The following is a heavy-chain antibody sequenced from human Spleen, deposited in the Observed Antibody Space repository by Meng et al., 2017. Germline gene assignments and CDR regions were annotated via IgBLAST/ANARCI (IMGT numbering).Heavy chain of an antibody. J-gene: IGHJ4*02. Sequence: QVQVQQWGAGLLQPSETLSLTCVGSGGSFSDYYWSWIRQPPGKGLEWIGEINHSGSTNYNPSLESRATISVDTSQNNLSLKLSSVTAADSAVYYCARGPTTMAHDFDYWGQGTLVTVSS. CDR3: ARGPTTMAHDFDY. CDR2: INHSGST. V-gene: IGHV4-34*01. CDR1: GGSFSDYY. D-gene: IGHD4-11*01.